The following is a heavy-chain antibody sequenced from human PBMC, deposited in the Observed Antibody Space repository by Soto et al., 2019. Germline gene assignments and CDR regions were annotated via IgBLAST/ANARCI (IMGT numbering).Heavy chain of an antibody. Sequence: PGGSLRLSCAASGFTFTAFAMHWVRQAPGKGLEWVAVLSYDGRKTHYADSVKGRLTISRDNSKNTVFLQMNSLTTEDTAVYYCAKDRYFDSYSFDYWGQGARVTVSS. V-gene: IGHV3-30*04. CDR2: LSYDGRKT. CDR1: GFTFTAFA. CDR3: AKDRYFDSYSFDY. D-gene: IGHD3-9*01. J-gene: IGHJ4*02.